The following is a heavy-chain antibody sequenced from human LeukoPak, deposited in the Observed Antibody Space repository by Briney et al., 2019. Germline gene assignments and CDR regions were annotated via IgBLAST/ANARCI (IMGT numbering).Heavy chain of an antibody. Sequence: GGSLRLSCAPSGFTFNIYAMNWVRQAPGKGLEWVSAISGSGGSTYYADSVKGRFTISRDNSKNTLYLQMNSLRAEDTAVYYCAKGAIDSSSWYSWLDDYWGQGTLVTVSS. D-gene: IGHD6-13*01. J-gene: IGHJ4*02. CDR1: GFTFNIYA. V-gene: IGHV3-23*01. CDR3: AKGAIDSSSWYSWLDDY. CDR2: ISGSGGST.